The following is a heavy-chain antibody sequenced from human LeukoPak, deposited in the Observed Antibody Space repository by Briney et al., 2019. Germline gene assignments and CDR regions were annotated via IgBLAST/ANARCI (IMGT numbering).Heavy chain of an antibody. Sequence: GASVKVSCKAAGGTFSSYTISWVRQAPGQGLEWMGRIIPILGIANYAQKFQGRVTITADKSTSTAYMELSSLRSEDTAVYYCASKNEYSNYDYWGQGTLVTVSS. D-gene: IGHD4-11*01. CDR3: ASKNEYSNYDY. CDR2: IIPILGIA. CDR1: GGTFSSYT. J-gene: IGHJ4*02. V-gene: IGHV1-69*02.